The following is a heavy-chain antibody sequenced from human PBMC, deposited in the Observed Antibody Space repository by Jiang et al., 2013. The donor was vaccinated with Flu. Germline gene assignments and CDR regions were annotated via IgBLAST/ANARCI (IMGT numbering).Heavy chain of an antibody. V-gene: IGHV4-39*01. CDR2: IYYSGNT. CDR1: GGSISSSSYH. CDR3: AKMGDIVVVPAANYYYDMDV. Sequence: GLVKPSETLSLICTVSGGSISSSSYHWGWIRQPPGKGLEWIGSIYYSGNTYYNPSLKSRLTMSVDTSKNQFSLKLSSVTAADTAIYYCAKMGDIVVVPAANYYYDMDVWGQGTTVTVSS. D-gene: IGHD2-2*01. J-gene: IGHJ6*02.